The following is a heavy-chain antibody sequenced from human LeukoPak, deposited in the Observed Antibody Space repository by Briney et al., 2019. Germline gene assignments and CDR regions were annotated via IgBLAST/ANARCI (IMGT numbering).Heavy chain of an antibody. V-gene: IGHV4-4*02. CDR3: ASVRGTAMNRYYYYYYGMDV. Sequence: SETLSLTCAVSGGSISSSNWWSWVRQPPGKGLEWIGEIYHSGSTNYNPSLKSRVTISVDTSKNQFSLKLSSVTAADTAVYYCASVRGTAMNRYYYYYYGMDVWGQGTTVTVSS. D-gene: IGHD5-18*01. CDR2: IYHSGST. J-gene: IGHJ6*01. CDR1: GGSISSSNW.